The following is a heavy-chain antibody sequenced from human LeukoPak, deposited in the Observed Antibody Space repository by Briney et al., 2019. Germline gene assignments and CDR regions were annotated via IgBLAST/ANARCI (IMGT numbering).Heavy chain of an antibody. V-gene: IGHV4-30-4*01. CDR1: GGSISSGDYY. Sequence: SQTLSLTCTVSGGSISSGDYYWSWIRQPPGKGLEWIGYIYYSGSTYYNPSLKSRVTISVDTSKNQFSLKLSSVTAADTAVYYCARATMIVVVIDYWGQGTLVTVSS. CDR2: IYYSGST. D-gene: IGHD3-22*01. CDR3: ARATMIVVVIDY. J-gene: IGHJ4*02.